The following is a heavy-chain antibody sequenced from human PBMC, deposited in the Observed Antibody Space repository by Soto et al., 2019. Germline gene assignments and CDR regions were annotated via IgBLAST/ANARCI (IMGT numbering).Heavy chain of an antibody. CDR3: ARVLHLVGFFYCYMDV. D-gene: IGHD6-6*01. Sequence: QVQLLQSGAEVKKPGASVKVSCKASGYTFTNYGITWVRQAPGQGLEWMGWNSAYNGDTHYTQRLQGRVTMTTDTSTSTAYLELRGLRSDDTAVYYCARVLHLVGFFYCYMDVWGKGATVSVSS. V-gene: IGHV1-18*01. CDR1: GYTFTNYG. J-gene: IGHJ6*03. CDR2: NSAYNGDT.